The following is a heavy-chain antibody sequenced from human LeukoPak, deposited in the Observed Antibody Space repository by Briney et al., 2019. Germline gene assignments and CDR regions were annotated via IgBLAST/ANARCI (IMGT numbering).Heavy chain of an antibody. V-gene: IGHV1-69*05. J-gene: IGHJ4*02. Sequence: SVKVSCKASGSTFSSYAISWVRQAPGQGLEWMGRIIPIFGTANYAQKFQGRVTITTDESTSTAYMELSSLRSEDTAVYYCARDGSSGSFDYWGQGTLVTVSS. D-gene: IGHD6-19*01. CDR2: IIPIFGTA. CDR1: GSTFSSYA. CDR3: ARDGSSGSFDY.